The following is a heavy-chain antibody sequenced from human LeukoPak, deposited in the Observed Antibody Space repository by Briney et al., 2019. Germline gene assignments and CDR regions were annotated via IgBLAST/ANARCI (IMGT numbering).Heavy chain of an antibody. CDR3: ARAVQLERPPPLIGYYYMDV. Sequence: PSETLSLTCTVSGGSISSYYWSWTRQPPGKGLEWIAYIYNSGSTNYNPSLKSRVTISVDTSKNQFSLKLNSVTAADTAVYFCARAVQLERPPPLIGYYYMDVWGKGTTVTVSS. V-gene: IGHV4-59*01. J-gene: IGHJ6*03. CDR2: IYNSGST. D-gene: IGHD1-1*01. CDR1: GGSISSYY.